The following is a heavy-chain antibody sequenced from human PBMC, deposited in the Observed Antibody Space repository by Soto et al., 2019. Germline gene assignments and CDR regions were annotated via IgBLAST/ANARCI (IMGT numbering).Heavy chain of an antibody. CDR2: IYYSGST. CDR1: GGSISSSSYY. Sequence: SETLSLTCTVSGGSISSSSYYWGWIRQPPGKGLEWIGSIYYSGSTYYNPSLKSRVTISVDTSKNQFSLKLSSVTAADTAVYYCARGGGRVPAVYYFDYWGQGTLVTVSS. V-gene: IGHV4-39*01. CDR3: ARGGGRVPAVYYFDY. J-gene: IGHJ4*02. D-gene: IGHD2-2*01.